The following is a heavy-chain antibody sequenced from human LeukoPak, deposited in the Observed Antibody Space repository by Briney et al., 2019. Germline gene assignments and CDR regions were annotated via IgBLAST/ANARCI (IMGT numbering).Heavy chain of an antibody. J-gene: IGHJ6*03. V-gene: IGHV1-46*01. CDR1: GYTFTSYY. D-gene: IGHD1-14*01. CDR2: INPSGGST. CDR3: ARVRNSGVPFYYYYMDV. Sequence: ASVKVSCKASGYTFTSYYMHWVRQAPGQGLEWMGIINPSGGSTSYAQKFQGRVTMTRDMSTSTVYMELSSLRSEDTAVYYCARVRNSGVPFYYYYMDVWGKGTTVTVSS.